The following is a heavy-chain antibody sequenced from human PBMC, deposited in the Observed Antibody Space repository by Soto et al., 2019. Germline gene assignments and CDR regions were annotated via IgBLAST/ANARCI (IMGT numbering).Heavy chain of an antibody. D-gene: IGHD3-22*01. CDR2: IGAGSGNT. V-gene: IGHV1-58*01. CDR1: GFTFTSSA. Sequence: QMQLVQSGPEVKKPGTSVRVSCEASGFTFTSSAVQWVRQAPGQRLEWIGWIGAGSGNTDYAQNFQERVTITRDMFTSTAYMELRSLRSDATAVYDCAAEGVNDSMQDGGCGHCDLWGRGTVVPVSS. J-gene: IGHJ2*01. CDR3: AAEGVNDSMQDGGCGHCDL.